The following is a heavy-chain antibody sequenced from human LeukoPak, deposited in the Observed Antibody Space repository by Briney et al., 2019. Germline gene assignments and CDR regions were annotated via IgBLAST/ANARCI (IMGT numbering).Heavy chain of an antibody. D-gene: IGHD3-10*01. Sequence: GGSLRLSCAASGFTFSSYSMNWVRQAPGKGLEWVSSISSSSSYIYYADSVKGRFTISRDNAKNLVYLQMNSLRGEDTAVYYCARGDYGSGSSRDAFDIWGQGTMVTVSS. CDR2: ISSSSSYI. CDR1: GFTFSSYS. V-gene: IGHV3-21*06. CDR3: ARGDYGSGSSRDAFDI. J-gene: IGHJ3*02.